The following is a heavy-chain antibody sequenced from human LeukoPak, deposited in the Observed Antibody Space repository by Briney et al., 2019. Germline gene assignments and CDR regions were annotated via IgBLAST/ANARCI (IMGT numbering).Heavy chain of an antibody. Sequence: ASVKVSCKASGYTFTGYYMHWVRQAPGQGLEWMGWINPNSGGTNYAQKFQGRVAMTRDTSISTAYMELSRLRSDDTAVYYCARRAIFGVVNHFDYWGQGTLVTASS. J-gene: IGHJ4*02. CDR2: INPNSGGT. CDR1: GYTFTGYY. CDR3: ARRAIFGVVNHFDY. D-gene: IGHD3-3*01. V-gene: IGHV1-2*02.